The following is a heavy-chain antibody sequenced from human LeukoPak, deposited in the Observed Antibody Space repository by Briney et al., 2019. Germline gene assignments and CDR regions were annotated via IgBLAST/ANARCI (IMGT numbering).Heavy chain of an antibody. J-gene: IGHJ6*03. CDR1: GFTFSHYA. V-gene: IGHV3-23*01. CDR3: AKARSRSWYPSHMDV. CDR2: MSAIGGST. D-gene: IGHD6-13*01. Sequence: PGGSLRLSCAAYGFTFSHYAMIWVRQAPGKGLEWVSSMSAIGGSTFYADSMKGHFTISRDNSKDTLYLQMNSLRVEDTAVYYCAKARSRSWYPSHMDVWGKGTTVTVSS.